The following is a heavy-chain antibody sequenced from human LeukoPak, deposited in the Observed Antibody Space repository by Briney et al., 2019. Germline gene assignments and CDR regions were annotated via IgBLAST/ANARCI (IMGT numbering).Heavy chain of an antibody. CDR3: ASHPLERGFDP. CDR1: GYTLIGYY. D-gene: IGHD1-1*01. Sequence: ASVKDSCKASGYTLIGYYMHWVRQTPGQRLEWRGWINPNSGGTHYAQKFQGRVTITRDTSISTAYMELSRLRSDDTAVYYCASHPLERGFDPWGQGTLVTVSS. V-gene: IGHV1-2*02. CDR2: INPNSGGT. J-gene: IGHJ5*02.